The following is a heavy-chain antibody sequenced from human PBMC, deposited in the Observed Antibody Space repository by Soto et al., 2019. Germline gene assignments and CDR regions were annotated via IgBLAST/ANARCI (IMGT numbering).Heavy chain of an antibody. V-gene: IGHV3-30*18. CDR1: GFTFSSYG. CDR3: AKDLYGMDV. J-gene: IGHJ6*02. CDR2: ISYDGSNK. Sequence: VQLVESGGGLVQPGGSLRLSCAASGFTFSSYGMHWVRQAPGKGLEWVAVISYDGSNKYYADSVKGRFTISRDNSKNTLYLQMNSLRAEDTAVYYCAKDLYGMDVWGQGTTVTVSS.